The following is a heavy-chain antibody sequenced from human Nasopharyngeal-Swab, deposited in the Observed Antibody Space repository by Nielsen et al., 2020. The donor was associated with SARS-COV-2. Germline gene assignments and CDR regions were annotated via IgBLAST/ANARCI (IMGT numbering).Heavy chain of an antibody. J-gene: IGHJ6*02. CDR1: GFTFSSYA. CDR2: ISYDGSNK. D-gene: IGHD3-10*01. Sequence: LSLTCAASGFTFSSYAMHWVRQAPGKGLEWVAVISYDGSNKYYADSVKGRFTISRDNSKNTLYLQMNSLRAEDTAVYYCASSSGMVQPYGMDVWGQGTTVTVSS. V-gene: IGHV3-30*04. CDR3: ASSSGMVQPYGMDV.